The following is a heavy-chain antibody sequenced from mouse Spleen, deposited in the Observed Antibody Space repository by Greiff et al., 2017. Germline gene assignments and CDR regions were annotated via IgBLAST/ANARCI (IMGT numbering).Heavy chain of an antibody. D-gene: IGHD1-1*01. CDR1: GYTFTSYW. V-gene: IGHV1-69*01. J-gene: IGHJ4*01. CDR3: ARCYYYGSSPYYAMDY. CDR2: IDPSDSYT. Sequence: QVQLQQPGAELVMPGASVKLSCKASGYTFTSYWMHWVKQRPGQGLEWIGEIDPSDSYTNYNQKFKGKATLTVDKSSSTAYMQLSSLTSEDSAVYYCARCYYYGSSPYYAMDYWGQGTSVTVSS.